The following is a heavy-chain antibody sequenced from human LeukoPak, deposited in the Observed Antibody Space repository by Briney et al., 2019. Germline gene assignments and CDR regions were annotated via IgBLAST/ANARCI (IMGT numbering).Heavy chain of an antibody. CDR3: ARPDSTTGY. Sequence: GGSLRLSCAASGFTFSSYAMHWVRQAPGKGLEWVALISYDGGTKYYIDSVKGRFTISRDNSKNTLYLQMNSLRAEDTAVYYCARPDSTTGYWGQGTLVTVSS. J-gene: IGHJ4*02. CDR1: GFTFSSYA. V-gene: IGHV3-30-3*01. CDR2: ISYDGGTK. D-gene: IGHD2-2*01.